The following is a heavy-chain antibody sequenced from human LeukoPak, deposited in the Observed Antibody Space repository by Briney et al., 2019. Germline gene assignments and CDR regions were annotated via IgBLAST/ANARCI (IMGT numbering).Heavy chain of an antibody. CDR1: RFTFRSYW. Sequence: PGGSLRLSCATSRFTFRSYWMHWVRQAPGKGLVWVSRINSDGSSTSYADSVKGRFTISRDNAKNTLYLQMNSLRAEDTAVYYCARERGGSYDPYFDYWGQGTLVTVSS. J-gene: IGHJ4*02. CDR3: ARERGGSYDPYFDY. V-gene: IGHV3-74*01. D-gene: IGHD1-26*01. CDR2: INSDGSST.